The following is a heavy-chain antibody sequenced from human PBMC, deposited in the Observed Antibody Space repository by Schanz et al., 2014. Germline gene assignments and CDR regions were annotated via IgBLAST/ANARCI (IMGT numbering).Heavy chain of an antibody. D-gene: IGHD2-8*02. CDR1: GGSISSATYY. Sequence: QVQLQESGPGLVKPSQTLSLTCTVSGGSISSATYYWSWVRQPAGKGLEWIGRIYSRGSSTYNPSLKSRVTISIDTSNTQFSLKLSSVTAADTAVYYCARDSLRGATGGYGMDVWGQGTTXTVSS. J-gene: IGHJ6*02. V-gene: IGHV4-61*02. CDR2: IYSRGSS. CDR3: ARDSLRGATGGYGMDV.